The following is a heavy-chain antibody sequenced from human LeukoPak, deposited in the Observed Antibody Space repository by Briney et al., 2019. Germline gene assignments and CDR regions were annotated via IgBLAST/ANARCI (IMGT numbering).Heavy chain of an antibody. D-gene: IGHD4-17*01. CDR2: MNPNSGNT. CDR1: GYTFTSYD. J-gene: IGHJ3*02. CDR3: ARDFPLGLRSLIDAFDI. V-gene: IGHV1-8*01. Sequence: ASVKVSCKASGYTFTSYDINWVRQATGQGLEWMGWMNPNSGNTGYAQKFQGRVTMTRNTSISTAYMELSSLRSEDTAVYYCARDFPLGLRSLIDAFDIWGQGTMVTVSS.